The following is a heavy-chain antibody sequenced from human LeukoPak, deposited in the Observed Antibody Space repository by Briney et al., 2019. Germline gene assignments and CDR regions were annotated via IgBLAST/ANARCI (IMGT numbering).Heavy chain of an antibody. V-gene: IGHV3-23*01. CDR2: ISGSGGST. Sequence: GGSLRLSCAASGFTFSSYAMSWVRQAPGKGLEWVSAISGSGGSTYYADSVKGRFTISRDNSKNTLYLQMNSLRAEDTAVYYCPKGRGYSYGFYYFDYWGQGTLVTVSS. D-gene: IGHD5-18*01. J-gene: IGHJ4*02. CDR3: PKGRGYSYGFYYFDY. CDR1: GFTFSSYA.